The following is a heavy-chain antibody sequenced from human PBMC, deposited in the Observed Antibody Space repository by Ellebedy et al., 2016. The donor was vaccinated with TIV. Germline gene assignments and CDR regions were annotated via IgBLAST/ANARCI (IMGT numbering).Heavy chain of an antibody. J-gene: IGHJ4*02. V-gene: IGHV4-34*01. CDR1: GGSFSGYY. CDR2: INHSGST. D-gene: IGHD2-2*01. Sequence: SETLSLXXAVHGGSFSGYYWSWIRQPPGKGLEWIGEINHSGSTNYNPSLKSQVTISVDTSKNQFSLKLSSVTAADTAVYYCASGVWCSTSCADYWGQGTLVTVSS. CDR3: ASGVWCSTSCADY.